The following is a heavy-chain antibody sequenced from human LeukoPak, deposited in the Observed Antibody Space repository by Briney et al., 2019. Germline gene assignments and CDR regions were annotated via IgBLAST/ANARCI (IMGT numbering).Heavy chain of an antibody. CDR3: ANDGIDYGGYDADYFDY. J-gene: IGHJ4*02. V-gene: IGHV3-9*01. Sequence: GRFLSLSCAVSGFTFGDFAMHGFRQTPRKGLAGVSTVSWIGGRPAYAASVKGRFTNSRDDAKSSLYLQMDILRAGGSALYYCANDGIDYGGYDADYFDYWGQGTLVTVSS. D-gene: IGHD5-12*01. CDR1: GFTFGDFA. CDR2: VSWIGGRP.